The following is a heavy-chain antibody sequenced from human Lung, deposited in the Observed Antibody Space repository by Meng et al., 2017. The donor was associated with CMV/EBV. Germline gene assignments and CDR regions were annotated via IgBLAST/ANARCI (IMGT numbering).Heavy chain of an antibody. V-gene: IGHV1-18*01. CDR3: ASGRGSYHYFDY. Sequence: CKASGYTFTSYGISWVRQAPGQGLEWMGWISAYNGNTNYAQKLQGRATMTTDTSTSTAYMELRSLRSDDTAVYYCASGRGSYHYFDYWGQGTLVTVSS. D-gene: IGHD1-26*01. CDR1: GYTFTSYG. CDR2: ISAYNGNT. J-gene: IGHJ4*02.